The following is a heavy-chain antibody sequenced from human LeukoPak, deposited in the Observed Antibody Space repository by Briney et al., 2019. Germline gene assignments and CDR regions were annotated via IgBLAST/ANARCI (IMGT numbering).Heavy chain of an antibody. J-gene: IGHJ4*02. Sequence: ASVKVSCKASGYTFTSHDINWVRQATGQGLEWMGWMNPNSGNIGYAQKLQGRVTITRNTSTSTAYMELSSLRSEDTAVYYCARGPGCISTSCPYYFDYWGQGTLVTVSS. V-gene: IGHV1-8*03. D-gene: IGHD2-2*01. CDR2: MNPNSGNI. CDR3: ARGPGCISTSCPYYFDY. CDR1: GYTFTSHD.